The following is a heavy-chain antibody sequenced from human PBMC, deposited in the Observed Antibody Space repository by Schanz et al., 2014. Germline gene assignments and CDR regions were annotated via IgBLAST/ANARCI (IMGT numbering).Heavy chain of an antibody. J-gene: IGHJ5*02. CDR1: GYTFTNFG. CDR3: ARDRRRYCSIASCLHDNWFDP. D-gene: IGHD2-2*01. V-gene: IGHV1-18*04. Sequence: QVQLVQSGAEVKKPGASVKVSCKTSGYTFTNFGISWIRQAPGHGPEWMGWVSTYNVNTNYAQKVQGRVTMTTDTSTGTAYMELRSLRSDDTAVYYCARDRRRYCSIASCLHDNWFDPWGQGTLVIVSS. CDR2: VSTYNVNT.